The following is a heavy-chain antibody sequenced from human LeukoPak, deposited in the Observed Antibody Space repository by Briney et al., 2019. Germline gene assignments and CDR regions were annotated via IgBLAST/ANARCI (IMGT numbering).Heavy chain of an antibody. J-gene: IGHJ4*02. CDR1: GFTFSSYG. CDR2: ISYDGSNK. D-gene: IGHD5-18*01. Sequence: GRSLRLSCAASGFTFSSYGMHWVRQAPGKGLEWVAVISYDGSNKYYADSVKGRFTISRDDSKNTLYLQMNSLRAEDTAVYYCAKDFATYTYGQYYFDYWGQGTLVTVSS. CDR3: AKDFATYTYGQYYFDY. V-gene: IGHV3-30*18.